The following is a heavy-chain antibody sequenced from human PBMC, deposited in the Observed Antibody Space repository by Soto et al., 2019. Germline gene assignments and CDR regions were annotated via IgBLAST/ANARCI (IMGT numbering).Heavy chain of an antibody. V-gene: IGHV3-23*01. CDR1: GFTFSSYA. Sequence: GGSLRLSCAASGFTFSSYAMSWVRQAPGKGLEWVSAISGSGGSTYYADSVKGRFTISRDNYKNTLYLQMNSLRAEDTAVYYCAKDPYDFWSGYKINWGQGTLVTVSS. CDR3: AKDPYDFWSGYKIN. D-gene: IGHD3-3*01. J-gene: IGHJ4*02. CDR2: ISGSGGST.